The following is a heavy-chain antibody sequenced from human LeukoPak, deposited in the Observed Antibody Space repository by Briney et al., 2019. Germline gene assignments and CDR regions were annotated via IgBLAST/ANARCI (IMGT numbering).Heavy chain of an antibody. CDR2: IYSGGST. J-gene: IGHJ4*02. D-gene: IGHD3-22*01. CDR1: GFTVSSNY. Sequence: GGSLRLSCAASGFTVSSNYMGWVRQAPGKGLEWVSVIYSGGSTYYADSVKGRFTISRDNSKNTLYLQMNSLRAEDTAVYYCATYYDSSGPLDYWGQGTLVTVSS. V-gene: IGHV3-66*01. CDR3: ATYYDSSGPLDY.